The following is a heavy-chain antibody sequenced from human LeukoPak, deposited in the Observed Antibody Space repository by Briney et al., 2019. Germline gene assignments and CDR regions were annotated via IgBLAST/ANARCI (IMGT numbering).Heavy chain of an antibody. V-gene: IGHV3-7*01. J-gene: IGHJ4*02. CDR1: GFTFSSYW. Sequence: QPGGSLRLSCAASGFTFSSYWMSWVRQAPGEGVWWVANIKQDGSEKYYVDSVKGRFTISRDNAKNSLYLQMNSLRAEDTAVYYCATNNWNYGFDYWGQGTLVTVSS. CDR2: IKQDGSEK. D-gene: IGHD1-7*01. CDR3: ATNNWNYGFDY.